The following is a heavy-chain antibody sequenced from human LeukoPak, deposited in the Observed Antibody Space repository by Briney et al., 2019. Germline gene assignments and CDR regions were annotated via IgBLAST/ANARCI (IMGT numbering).Heavy chain of an antibody. Sequence: SETLSLTCTVSGGSISSYYWSWIRQPAGKGLEWIGRIYTSGSTNYNPSLKSRVTMSVDTSKNQFSLKLSPVTAADTAVYYCARSGPGAYYYDSSGYLDYWGQGTLVTVSS. CDR3: ARSGPGAYYYDSSGYLDY. D-gene: IGHD3-22*01. J-gene: IGHJ4*02. CDR2: IYTSGST. CDR1: GGSISSYY. V-gene: IGHV4-4*07.